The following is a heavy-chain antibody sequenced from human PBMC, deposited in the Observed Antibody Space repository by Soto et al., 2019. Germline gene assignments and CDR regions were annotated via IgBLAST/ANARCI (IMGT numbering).Heavy chain of an antibody. J-gene: IGHJ6*02. CDR2: IIPIFGTA. Sequence: SVKVSCKASGGTFSSYAISWVRQAPGQGLEWMGGIIPIFGTANYAQKFQGRVTITADKSTSTAYMELSSLRSEDTAVYYCARDPGYSSGWYHTYYYYGMDVWGQGTTVTVSS. CDR3: ARDPGYSSGWYHTYYYYGMDV. D-gene: IGHD6-19*01. CDR1: GGTFSSYA. V-gene: IGHV1-69*06.